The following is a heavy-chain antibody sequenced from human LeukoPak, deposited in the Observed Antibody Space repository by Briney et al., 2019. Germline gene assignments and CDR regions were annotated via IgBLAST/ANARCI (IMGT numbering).Heavy chain of an antibody. V-gene: IGHV3-74*01. CDR3: ARGQWLVSHWYFDL. CDR1: GFTLSTYW. CDR2: INSDGSST. J-gene: IGHJ2*01. D-gene: IGHD6-19*01. Sequence: QPGGSLRFSCAASGFTLSTYWMHWVRQAPGKGLVWVARINSDGSSTNYADSVKGRFTISRDNAKNTLYLQMNSLRAEDTAVYYCARGQWLVSHWYFDLWSRGTQVTVSS.